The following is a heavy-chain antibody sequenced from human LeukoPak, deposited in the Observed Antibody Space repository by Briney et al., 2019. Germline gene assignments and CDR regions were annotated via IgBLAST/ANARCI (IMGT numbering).Heavy chain of an antibody. D-gene: IGHD2-15*01. CDR1: GFTLSSYS. V-gene: IGHV3-21*01. J-gene: IGHJ6*04. Sequence: GGSLRLSCAASGFTLSSYSMNWVRQAPGKGLEWVSSISSSSSYIYYADSVKGRFTISRDNAKNSLYLQMNSLRAEDTAVYYCARYCSGGSCYYYYYGMDVWGKGTTVTVSS. CDR3: ARYCSGGSCYYYYYGMDV. CDR2: ISSSSSYI.